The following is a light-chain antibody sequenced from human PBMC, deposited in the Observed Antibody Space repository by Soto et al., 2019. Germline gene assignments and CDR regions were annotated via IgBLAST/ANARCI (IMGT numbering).Light chain of an antibody. CDR1: QRVSRY. J-gene: IGKJ5*01. CDR2: DAS. CDR3: QQYHNWPIT. Sequence: EIVLTQTPATLSLSPGERATLSCRASQRVSRYLAWFQQKPGQAPRILMYDASTRATGISARFSGSGSGTEFTLTISSLQSEDFAVYYCQQYHNWPITFGQGTRLEI. V-gene: IGKV3-15*01.